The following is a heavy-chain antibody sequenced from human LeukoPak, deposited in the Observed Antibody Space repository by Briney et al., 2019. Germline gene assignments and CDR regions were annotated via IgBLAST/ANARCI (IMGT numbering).Heavy chain of an antibody. CDR1: GSSFSSYT. D-gene: IGHD6-19*01. CDR2: IIPIHNMI. CDR3: ARGAVAGLEGVDY. J-gene: IGHJ4*02. V-gene: IGHV1-69*02. Sequence: SVKVSCEVSGSSFSSYTISWVRQAPGQGLEWMGRIIPIHNMINYAQNFQDRVTIAADKSTSTAYMELSSLRSEDTAIYYWARGAVAGLEGVDYWGQGTLVTVSS.